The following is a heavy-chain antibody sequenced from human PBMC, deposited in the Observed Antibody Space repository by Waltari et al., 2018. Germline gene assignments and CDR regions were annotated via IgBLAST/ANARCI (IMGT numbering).Heavy chain of an antibody. D-gene: IGHD3-22*01. CDR3: ASIRGAYYYDSSGPWDAFDI. J-gene: IGHJ3*02. CDR1: GFTFSSYW. Sequence: EVQLVESGGGLVQPGGSLRLSCAASGFTFSSYWMSWVRQAPGKGLEWVANIKQDGSEKYYVDSVKGRFTISRYNAKNSLYLQMNSLRAEDTAVYYCASIRGAYYYDSSGPWDAFDIWGQGTMVTVSS. CDR2: IKQDGSEK. V-gene: IGHV3-7*01.